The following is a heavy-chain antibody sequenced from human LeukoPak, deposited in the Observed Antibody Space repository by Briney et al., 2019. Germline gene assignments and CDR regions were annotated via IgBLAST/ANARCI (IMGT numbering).Heavy chain of an antibody. CDR2: MNPNSGNT. CDR1: GYTFTSYD. Sequence: ASVKVSCKASGYTFTSYDINWVRQATGQGLEWMGWMNPNSGNTGYAQKFQGRVTMARNTSISTAYMEPSSLRSEDTAVYYCARAAIVVVPAAIGYWGQGTLVTVSS. J-gene: IGHJ4*02. D-gene: IGHD2-2*02. V-gene: IGHV1-8*01. CDR3: ARAAIVVVPAAIGY.